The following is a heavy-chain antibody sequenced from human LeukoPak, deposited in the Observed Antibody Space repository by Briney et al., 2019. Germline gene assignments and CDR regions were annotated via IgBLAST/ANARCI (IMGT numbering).Heavy chain of an antibody. CDR3: ARGDFYYDSSDP. J-gene: IGHJ5*02. Sequence: ASVMVSCTASGYTFTNYAMYWVRQAPGQRLEWMGWINAGNGNTKYSQKFQGRVTITSDTSANTVYMELSSLRSEDTAVYYCARGDFYYDSSDPWGQGTLVTVSS. CDR2: INAGNGNT. V-gene: IGHV1-3*01. D-gene: IGHD3-22*01. CDR1: GYTFTNYA.